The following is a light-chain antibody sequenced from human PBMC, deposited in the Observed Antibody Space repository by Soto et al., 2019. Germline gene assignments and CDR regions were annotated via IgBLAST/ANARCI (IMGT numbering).Light chain of an antibody. Sequence: EIVLTQSPATLSLSPGERATLSCRASQGVSSSLAWYQQKPGQAPRLLIYDASNRATGIPDRFRGSGSGTDFTLTISSLEPEDFALYYCQQGTDWPPGTFGQGTKVDIK. CDR3: QQGTDWPPGT. CDR2: DAS. CDR1: QGVSSS. J-gene: IGKJ1*01. V-gene: IGKV3-11*01.